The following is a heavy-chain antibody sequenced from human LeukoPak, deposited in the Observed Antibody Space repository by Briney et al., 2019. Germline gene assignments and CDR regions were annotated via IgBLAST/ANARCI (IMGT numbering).Heavy chain of an antibody. CDR1: GYTFTDYY. CDR3: ARGGVRDLVVPAAPFDY. J-gene: IGHJ4*02. Sequence: GASVKVSCKASGYTFTDYYMHWVRQAPGQGLEWMGWINPNSGGTNYAQKFQGWVTMTRDTSISTAYMELSRLRSDDTAVYYCARGGVRDLVVPAAPFDYWGQGTLVTVSS. D-gene: IGHD2-2*01. CDR2: INPNSGGT. V-gene: IGHV1-2*04.